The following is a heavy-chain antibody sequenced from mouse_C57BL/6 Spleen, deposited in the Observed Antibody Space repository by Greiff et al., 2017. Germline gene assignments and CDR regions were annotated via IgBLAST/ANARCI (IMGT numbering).Heavy chain of an antibody. V-gene: IGHV1-5*01. D-gene: IGHD2-13*01. Sequence: EVQLQESGTVLVRPGASVKMSCKTSGYTFTSYWMHWVKQRPGQGLEWIGVIYPGNSDTSYNQKFKGKAKLTAVTSASTAYMELSSLTNEDYAVDNCTRREIYYGDYLDYWGQGTTLTVSS. CDR3: TRREIYYGDYLDY. CDR1: GYTFTSYW. CDR2: IYPGNSDT. J-gene: IGHJ2*01.